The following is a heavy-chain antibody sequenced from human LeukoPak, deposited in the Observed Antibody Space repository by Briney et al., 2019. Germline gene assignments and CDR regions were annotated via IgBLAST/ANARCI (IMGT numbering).Heavy chain of an antibody. CDR2: IYSGGTT. D-gene: IGHD3-10*01. CDR1: GFTVSSNY. J-gene: IGHJ4*02. V-gene: IGHV3-53*01. CDR3: AKLKGWYGEGYFDY. Sequence: KPGGSLRLSCAASGFTVSSNYMSWVRQPPGKGLEWVSVIYSGGTTFYADSVKGRLTISRDNSKNTLYLQMNSLRADDTAVYYCAKLKGWYGEGYFDYWGQGTVVTVSS.